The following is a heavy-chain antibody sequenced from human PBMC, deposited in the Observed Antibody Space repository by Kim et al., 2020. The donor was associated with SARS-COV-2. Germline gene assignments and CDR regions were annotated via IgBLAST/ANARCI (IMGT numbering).Heavy chain of an antibody. D-gene: IGHD2-2*01. CDR2: ISAYNGNT. CDR1: GYTFTSYG. J-gene: IGHJ5*02. V-gene: IGHV1-18*01. Sequence: ASVKVSCKASGYTFTSYGISWVRQAPGQGLEWMGWISAYNGNTNYAQKLQGRVTMTTDTSTSTAYMELRSLRSDDTAVYYCARAVVVVPAAYRFDPWGQGTLVTVSS. CDR3: ARAVVVVPAAYRFDP.